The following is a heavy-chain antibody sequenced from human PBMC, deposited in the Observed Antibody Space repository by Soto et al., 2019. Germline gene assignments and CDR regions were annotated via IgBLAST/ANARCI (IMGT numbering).Heavy chain of an antibody. CDR3: ARNSGSSWSYYCMDV. CDR1: GYTFTSYA. D-gene: IGHD6-13*01. V-gene: IGHV1-3*05. CDR2: INAGNGNT. Sequence: QVQLVQSGAEEKKPGASVKVSCKASGYTFTSYAMPWVRQAPGQRLEWMGWINAGNGNTKYSQKFQGRVTITRDTSASTAYLELSSLRSEDTAMYDCARNSGSSWSYYCMDVWGQGTTVTVSS. J-gene: IGHJ6*02.